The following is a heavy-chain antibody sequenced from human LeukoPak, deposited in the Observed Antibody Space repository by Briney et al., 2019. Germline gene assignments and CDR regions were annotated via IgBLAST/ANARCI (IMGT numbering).Heavy chain of an antibody. D-gene: IGHD4-23*01. J-gene: IGHJ4*02. V-gene: IGHV3-66*02. CDR3: ARDSGNYYFDY. CDR2: IYSGGST. Sequence: GGSLRLSCAASGFTVSNNYMSWVRQAPGKGLEWVSVIYSGGSTYYADSVKGRFTISRDNSKNTLYLQMNSLRAEDTAVYYCARDSGNYYFDYWGQGTLVTVSS. CDR1: GFTVSNNY.